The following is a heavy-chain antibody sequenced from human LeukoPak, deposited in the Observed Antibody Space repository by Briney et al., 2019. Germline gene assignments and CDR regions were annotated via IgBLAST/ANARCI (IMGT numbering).Heavy chain of an antibody. CDR3: ARGLRYGDYYYYGMDV. D-gene: IGHD5-12*01. CDR1: GFTFSSYD. V-gene: IGHV3-13*05. CDR2: IGTAGDP. J-gene: IGHJ6*04. Sequence: GGSLRLSCAAAGFTFSSYDMHWVRHATGKGLEWVSAIGTAGDPYYPGSVKGGFTISRENTKNSLYLQMNSLRAGDTAVYYCARGLRYGDYYYYGMDVWGKGTTVTVSS.